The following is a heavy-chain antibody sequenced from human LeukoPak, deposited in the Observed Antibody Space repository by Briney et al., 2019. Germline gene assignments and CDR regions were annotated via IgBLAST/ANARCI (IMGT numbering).Heavy chain of an antibody. CDR3: AEATHGYSYGPLDF. J-gene: IGHJ4*02. CDR1: GFTFSSYG. V-gene: IGHV3-23*01. D-gene: IGHD5-18*01. CDR2: ISGSGGST. Sequence: GGSLRLSCAASGFTFSSYGMSWVRQIPGKGLEWVSAISGSGGSTYFADSVKGRFTVSRDNSKETAYLQMRSLRAEDTAVYYCAEATHGYSYGPLDFWGQGTLVTVSS.